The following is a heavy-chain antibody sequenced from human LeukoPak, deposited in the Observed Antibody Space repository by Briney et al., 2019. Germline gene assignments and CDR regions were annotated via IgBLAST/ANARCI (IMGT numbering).Heavy chain of an antibody. D-gene: IGHD3-9*01. Sequence: GASVKVSCKASGGTFSSYAISWVRQAPGQGLEWMGGIIPIFGTANYAQKFQGRVTITADESTSTAYMELSSLRSEDTAVYYCGVAQGYDILTGYRVNIDYWGQGTLVTVSS. CDR3: GVAQGYDILTGYRVNIDY. CDR2: IIPIFGTA. CDR1: GGTFSSYA. J-gene: IGHJ4*02. V-gene: IGHV1-69*13.